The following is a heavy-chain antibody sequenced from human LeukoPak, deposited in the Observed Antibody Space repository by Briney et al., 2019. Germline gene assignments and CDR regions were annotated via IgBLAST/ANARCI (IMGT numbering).Heavy chain of an antibody. CDR3: ARVGGSNSDFDS. D-gene: IGHD4-23*01. CDR2: IYPGDSDA. J-gene: IGHJ4*02. CDR1: GYSFSTYW. V-gene: IGHV5-51*01. Sequence: GESPKISCKGSGYSFSTYWIGWVRQMPGKGLEWMGIIYPGDSDARYSPSFQGQVTISADKSVTTAFLQWSSLKASDTAMYYCARVGGSNSDFDSWGQGTLVTVSS.